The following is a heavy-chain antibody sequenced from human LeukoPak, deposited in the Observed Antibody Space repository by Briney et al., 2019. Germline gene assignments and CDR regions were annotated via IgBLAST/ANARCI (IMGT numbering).Heavy chain of an antibody. CDR1: GYSISSGYY. CDR2: IYHSGST. V-gene: IGHV4-38-2*02. D-gene: IGHD3-10*01. J-gene: IGHJ4*02. Sequence: SETLSLTCTVSGYSISSGYYWGWIRQPPGKGLEWIGSIYHSGSTYYNPSLKGRVTISVDTSKNQFSLKLSSVTAADTAVYYCARAPYYYGSCDYWGQGTLVTVSS. CDR3: ARAPYYYGSCDY.